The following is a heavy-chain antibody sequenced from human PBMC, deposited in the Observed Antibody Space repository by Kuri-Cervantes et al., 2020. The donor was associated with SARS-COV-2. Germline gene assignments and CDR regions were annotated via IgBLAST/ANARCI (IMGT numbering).Heavy chain of an antibody. CDR1: GFTFSSYA. J-gene: IGHJ5*02. D-gene: IGHD6-13*01. CDR3: AKDAGYSGSWYVGGSIWFDP. CDR2: ISGSGGST. Sequence: GETLKISCAASGFTFSSYAMGWVRQAPGKGLEWVSAISGSGGSTYCADSVKGRFTISRDNSKNTLYLQMNSLRAEDTAVYYCAKDAGYSGSWYVGGSIWFDPWVQGTLVTVSS. V-gene: IGHV3-23*01.